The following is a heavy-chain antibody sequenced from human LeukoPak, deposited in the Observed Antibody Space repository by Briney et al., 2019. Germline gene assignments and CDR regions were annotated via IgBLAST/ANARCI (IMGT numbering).Heavy chain of an antibody. CDR3: AKWMGRDS. V-gene: IGHV3-7*02. D-gene: IGHD6-19*01. J-gene: IGHJ4*02. CDR1: GLFFRIHW. CDR2: INQDGRKK. Sequence: GGSQRLSCAASGLFFRIHWMSWVRQAPGKGLEWVANINQDGRKKFYVDSVEGRFTISRDDAKTSLFLQMNSLRVEDTAVYYCAKWMGRDSWGQGTLVTVSS.